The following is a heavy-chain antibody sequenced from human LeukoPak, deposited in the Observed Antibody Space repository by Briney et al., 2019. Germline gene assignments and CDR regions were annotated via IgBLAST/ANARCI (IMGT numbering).Heavy chain of an antibody. V-gene: IGHV4-38-2*01. CDR3: ARGLGYCSGGSCFFDY. D-gene: IGHD2-15*01. J-gene: IGHJ4*02. CDR2: IYHSGST. CDR1: GYSISSGYY. Sequence: PSETLSLTCAVSGYSISSGYYWGWIRQPPGKGLEWIGSIYHSGSTYYNPSLKSRVTISVDTSKNQFSLKLSSVTAADTAVYYCARGLGYCSGGSCFFDYWGQGTLVTVSS.